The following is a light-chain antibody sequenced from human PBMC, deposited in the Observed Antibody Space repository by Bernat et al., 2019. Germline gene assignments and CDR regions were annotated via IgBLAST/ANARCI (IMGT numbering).Light chain of an antibody. V-gene: IGKV2D-29*01. Sequence: DIVLTQTPLSLSVTPGQPASISCKSSQSLLRSDEKTTLYRYLQKPGQPPQLLIYEVSNRYYGLQERFGGSGSGTDFTLQIGRVETEDVGIYYYMHSKLLPWTFGQGTKVEIK. CDR1: QSLLRSDEKTT. CDR2: EVS. J-gene: IGKJ1*01. CDR3: MHSKLLPWT.